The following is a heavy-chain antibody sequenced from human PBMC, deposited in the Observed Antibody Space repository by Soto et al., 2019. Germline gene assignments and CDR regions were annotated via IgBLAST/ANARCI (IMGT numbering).Heavy chain of an antibody. Sequence: GGSLRLSCAASGFTFSSYWMSWVRQAPGKGLEWVANIKQDGSEKYYVDSVKGRFTISRDNAKNSLYLQMNSLRAEDTAVYYCAIFLFISCWPRCIVHSYHTRMASDL. CDR2: IKQDGSEK. V-gene: IGHV3-7*01. CDR3: AIFLFISCWPRCIVHSYHTRMASDL. D-gene: IGHD6-19*01. CDR1: GFTFSSYW. J-gene: IGHJ2*01.